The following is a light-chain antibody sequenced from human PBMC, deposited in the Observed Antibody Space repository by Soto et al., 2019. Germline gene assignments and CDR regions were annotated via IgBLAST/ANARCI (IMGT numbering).Light chain of an antibody. J-gene: IGKJ1*01. CDR1: QSINTW. Sequence: QLTKSPPSLSASAGDIVNITGRASQSINTWLAWYQQKPGKAPKSLIYDAFSLESGVPLRFSGSGSGTEFTLTISSLQPDDFATYYCQQYNSYPWTFGQGTKVDIK. V-gene: IGKV1-5*01. CDR3: QQYNSYPWT. CDR2: DAF.